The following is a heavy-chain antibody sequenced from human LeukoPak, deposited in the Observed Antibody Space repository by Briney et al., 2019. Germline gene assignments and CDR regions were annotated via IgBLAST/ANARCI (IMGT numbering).Heavy chain of an antibody. CDR2: INPSGSST. CDR1: GYSFTSHY. J-gene: IGHJ3*02. V-gene: IGHV1-46*01. Sequence: ASVKVSCKASGYSFTSHYMHWVRQAPGQGLEWLGLINPSGSSTLYAQKFQGRVTMTRDMSTTTDYMELSSLRSEDTAVYYCARASYDILTGYYQVDAFDIWGQGTMVTVSS. D-gene: IGHD3-9*01. CDR3: ARASYDILTGYYQVDAFDI.